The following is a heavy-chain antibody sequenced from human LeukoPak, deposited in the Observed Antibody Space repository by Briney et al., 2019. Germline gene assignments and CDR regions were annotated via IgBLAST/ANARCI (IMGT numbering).Heavy chain of an antibody. V-gene: IGHV4-59*01. D-gene: IGHD2-15*01. CDR3: AILLAGCLGGRCRAHFDY. CDR2: IYYGGST. CDR1: GDSINSNY. Sequence: PSETLSLTCSVSGDSINSNYWSWMRQPPGKGLEWIGYIYYGGSTNYNPSLKSRVSTSVDTSTNHFSLNLSSVTAAGTAVYHCAILLAGCLGGRCRAHFDYWGQGTLVTVSS. J-gene: IGHJ4*02.